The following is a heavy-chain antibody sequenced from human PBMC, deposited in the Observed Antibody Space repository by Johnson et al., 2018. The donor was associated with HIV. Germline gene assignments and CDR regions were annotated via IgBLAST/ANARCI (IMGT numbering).Heavy chain of an antibody. CDR2: ISYDGKST. Sequence: QVQLVESGGGVVQPGRSLRLSCAASGFTFRSYAMHWVRQAPGKGLEWVAVISYDGKSTYYADSVKGRFTISRDNAKNSLYLQMNSLRAEDTALYYCARAAYSGSHHDAFDIWGQGTMVTVSS. V-gene: IGHV3-30*04. CDR3: ARAAYSGSHHDAFDI. CDR1: GFTFRSYA. D-gene: IGHD1-26*01. J-gene: IGHJ3*02.